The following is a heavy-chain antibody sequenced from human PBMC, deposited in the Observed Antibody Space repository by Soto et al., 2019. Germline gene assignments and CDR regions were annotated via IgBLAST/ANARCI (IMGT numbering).Heavy chain of an antibody. V-gene: IGHV3-64*01. D-gene: IGHD5-12*01. J-gene: IGHJ4*02. CDR3: ARDMGGYSGYVLDY. CDR2: ISSNGGST. CDR1: GFTFSSYA. Sequence: EVQLVESGGGLVQPGGSLRLSCAASGFTFSSYAMHWVRQAPGKGLEYVSAISSNGGSTYYANSVKGRFTISRDNSKNTLYLQMGSLRAEDMAVYYCARDMGGYSGYVLDYWGQGTLVTGYS.